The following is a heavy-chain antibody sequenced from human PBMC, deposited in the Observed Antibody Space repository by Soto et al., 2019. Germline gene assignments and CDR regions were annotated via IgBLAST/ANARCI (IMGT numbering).Heavy chain of an antibody. V-gene: IGHV3-33*01. CDR2: IWYDGGSK. Sequence: GSLRLSCAVSGFTFRSYGMHWVLQPPCKGLEWVAVIWYDGGSKYHEDSVKGRFTISRDNSKNKLYLQMNSLRAEDTAVYYCARGEQWLDKKNYFDYWGQGTLVTVSS. D-gene: IGHD6-19*01. CDR3: ARGEQWLDKKNYFDY. J-gene: IGHJ4*02. CDR1: GFTFRSYG.